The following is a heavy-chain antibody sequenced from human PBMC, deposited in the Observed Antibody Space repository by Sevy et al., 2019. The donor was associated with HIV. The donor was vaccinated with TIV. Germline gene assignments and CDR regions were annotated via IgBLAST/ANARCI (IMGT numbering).Heavy chain of an antibody. CDR1: GFTFSSYG. J-gene: IGHJ4*02. D-gene: IGHD1-7*01. V-gene: IGHV3-30*18. CDR2: ISYDGSNK. Sequence: GGSLRLSCAASGFTFSSYGMHWVRQAPGKGLEWVAVISYDGSNKYYADSVKGRFTISRDNSKNTLYLQMNSLRAEDTAVYYCAKGFTQLWPELELELFDYWGQGTLVTVSS. CDR3: AKGFTQLWPELELELFDY.